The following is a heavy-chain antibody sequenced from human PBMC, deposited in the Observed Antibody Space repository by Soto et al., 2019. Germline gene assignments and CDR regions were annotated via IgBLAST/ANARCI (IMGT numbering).Heavy chain of an antibody. Sequence: QVQLQESGPGLVKPSQTLSLTCTVSGGSISSGNYYWSWIRQHPGKGLEWIGYIYYSGSTSYNPSLKGRVTISVGPSKNHFSLKLRSVTAADTAVYYCARVFSDSSSFFDPWGQGTLVTVSS. D-gene: IGHD6-13*01. V-gene: IGHV4-31*03. CDR1: GGSISSGNYY. CDR3: ARVFSDSSSFFDP. J-gene: IGHJ5*02. CDR2: IYYSGST.